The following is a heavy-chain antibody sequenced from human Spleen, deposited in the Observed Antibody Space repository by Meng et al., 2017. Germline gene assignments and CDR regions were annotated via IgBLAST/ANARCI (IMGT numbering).Heavy chain of an antibody. J-gene: IGHJ6*02. CDR1: AYTFTAYY. Sequence: ASVKVSCKASAYTFTAYYIHWVRQAPGQGLEWMGRINPDSGATKYAQRFQGRVTMTRDTSMSTAHMELNSLTSDDTAVYYCARAVVVVPAAILPQYYYYYYGMDVWGQGTTVTVSS. D-gene: IGHD2-2*01. CDR3: ARAVVVVPAAILPQYYYYYYGMDV. CDR2: INPDSGAT. V-gene: IGHV1-2*06.